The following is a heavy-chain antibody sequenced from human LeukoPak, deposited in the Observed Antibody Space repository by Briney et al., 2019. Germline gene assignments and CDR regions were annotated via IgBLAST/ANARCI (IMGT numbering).Heavy chain of an antibody. CDR3: ARLDSSGYSLNY. V-gene: IGHV1-2*02. CDR1: GYLFTTYV. Sequence: ASVKASCKASGYLFTTYVISWVRQAPGQGLEWMGWINPNSGGTNFAQKFQGRVTMTRDTSISTAYMELSSLRSDDTALYYCARLDSSGYSLNYGGQGTWSASPQ. D-gene: IGHD3-22*01. J-gene: IGHJ4*02. CDR2: INPNSGGT.